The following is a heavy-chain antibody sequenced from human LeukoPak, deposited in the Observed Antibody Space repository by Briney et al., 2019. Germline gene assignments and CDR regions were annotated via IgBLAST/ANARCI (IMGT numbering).Heavy chain of an antibody. CDR3: ARHLITAAAGTLGNYFDY. CDR1: GGSISPHY. V-gene: IGHV4-59*04. CDR2: IFYSGST. J-gene: IGHJ4*02. Sequence: PSETLSLTCSVSGGSISPHYWSWIRQPPGKGLEWIGSIFYSGSTYYNPSLERRVTISVDTSKNQFSLKQSSVTAADTAVFYCARHLITAAAGTLGNYFDYWGQGTLVTVSS. D-gene: IGHD1-1*01.